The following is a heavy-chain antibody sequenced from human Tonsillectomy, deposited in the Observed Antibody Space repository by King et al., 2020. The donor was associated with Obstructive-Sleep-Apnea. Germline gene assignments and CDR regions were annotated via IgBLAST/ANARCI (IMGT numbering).Heavy chain of an antibody. J-gene: IGHJ4*02. V-gene: IGHV3-30*02. CDR3: GKSVGDVYSSACPDN. CDR1: GFIFSNYG. D-gene: IGHD6-25*01. Sequence: VQLVESGGGVVQPGGSLRLSCTASGFIFSNYGMHWVRHAPGKVLEWVAFIRYDGTNRYYADSVKGRFTLSGDNSKNTLYLQMSSLRAEDTAIYYCGKSVGDVYSSACPDNWGQGNLVSVSS. CDR2: IRYDGTNR.